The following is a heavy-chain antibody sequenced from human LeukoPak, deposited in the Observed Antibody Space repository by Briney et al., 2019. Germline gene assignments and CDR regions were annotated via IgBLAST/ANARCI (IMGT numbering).Heavy chain of an antibody. Sequence: SETLSLTCAVYGGSFSGYYWSWIRQPPGKGLEWIGEINHSGGTNYNPSLKSRVTISVDTSKNQFSLKLSSVTAADTAVYYCARAGFLEWLLFDYWGQGTLVTVSS. CDR2: INHSGGT. D-gene: IGHD3-3*01. J-gene: IGHJ4*02. CDR3: ARAGFLEWLLFDY. CDR1: GGSFSGYY. V-gene: IGHV4-34*01.